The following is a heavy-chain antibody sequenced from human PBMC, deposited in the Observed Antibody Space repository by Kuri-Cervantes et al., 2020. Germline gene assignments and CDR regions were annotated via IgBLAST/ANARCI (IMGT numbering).Heavy chain of an antibody. J-gene: IGHJ4*02. CDR3: TTVSSMHYDY. V-gene: IGHV3-15*01. D-gene: IGHD3-3*02. CDR1: GFTFSNAW. CDR2: IKSKTDGGTT. Sequence: GESLKISCAASGFTFSNAWMSWVRQAPGKGLEWVGRIKSKTDGGTTDYAAPVKGRFTISRDDSKSTLYLQMNSLKTEDTAVYYCTTVSSMHYDYWGQGALVTVSS.